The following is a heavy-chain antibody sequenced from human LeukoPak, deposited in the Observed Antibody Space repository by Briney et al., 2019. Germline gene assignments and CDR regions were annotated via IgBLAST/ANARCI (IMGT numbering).Heavy chain of an antibody. CDR2: INPNSGGT. V-gene: IGHV1-2*06. J-gene: IGHJ4*02. Sequence: EASVKVSCKASGYTFTGYYMHWVRQAPGQGLEWMGRINPNSGGTNYAQKFQGRVTMTRDTSISTAYMELSRLRSDDTAVYYCARDQAPEMATTFYWGQGTLVTVSS. CDR1: GYTFTGYY. D-gene: IGHD5-24*01. CDR3: ARDQAPEMATTFY.